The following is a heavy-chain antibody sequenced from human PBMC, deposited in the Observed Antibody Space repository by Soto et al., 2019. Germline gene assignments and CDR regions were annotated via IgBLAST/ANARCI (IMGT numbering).Heavy chain of an antibody. CDR2: IYYSGST. CDR3: ARHPSDFWFDP. V-gene: IGHV4-39*01. Sequence: SSETLSLTCIVSGGSISSYFWGWIRQPPGKGLEWIGSIYYSGSTYYNPSLKSRVTVSVDTSKNQFSLKLSSVTAADTAVYYCARHPSDFWFDPWGQGTLVTVSS. CDR1: GGSISSYF. D-gene: IGHD2-21*02. J-gene: IGHJ5*02.